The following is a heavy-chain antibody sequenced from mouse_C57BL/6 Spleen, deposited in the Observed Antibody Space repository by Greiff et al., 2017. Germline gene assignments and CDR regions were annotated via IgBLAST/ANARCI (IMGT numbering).Heavy chain of an antibody. CDR2: IDPENGDT. Sequence: VQLQQSGAELVRPGASVKLSCTASGFNIKDDYMHWVKQRPEQGLEWIGWIDPENGDTEYASKFQGKATITADTSSNTAYLQLSSLTSEDTAVYYCTTDLLRSAWFAYWGQGTLVTVSA. CDR3: TTDLLRSAWFAY. J-gene: IGHJ3*01. D-gene: IGHD1-1*01. CDR1: GFNIKDDY. V-gene: IGHV14-4*01.